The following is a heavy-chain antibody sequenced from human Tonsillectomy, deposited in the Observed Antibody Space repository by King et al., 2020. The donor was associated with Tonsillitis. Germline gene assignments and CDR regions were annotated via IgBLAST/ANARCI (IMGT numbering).Heavy chain of an antibody. CDR1: GFTFSSYA. CDR2: ISGSGYST. D-gene: IGHD3-3*01. Sequence: QLVQSGGGLVQPGGSLRLSCAASGFTFSSYAMSWVRQAPGRGLEWVSAISGSGYSTYYADYVKGRFTISRDNSKNTLYLQMNSLRAEDTAVYYCAKALTVFGVVTAFDYWGQGTLVSVSS. CDR3: AKALTVFGVVTAFDY. J-gene: IGHJ4*02. V-gene: IGHV3-23*04.